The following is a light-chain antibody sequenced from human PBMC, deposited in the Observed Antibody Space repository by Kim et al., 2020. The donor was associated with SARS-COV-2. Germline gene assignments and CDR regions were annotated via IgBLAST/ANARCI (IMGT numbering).Light chain of an antibody. CDR2: DVS. J-gene: IGLJ2*01. CDR3: SSYTSSSTYVV. Sequence: SITFSCPGTSSCFGGYTYVSCYQPHPGKAPKLMIYDVSKRPSGVSNRFSGSKSGNTASLTISGLQAEDEADYYCSSYTSSSTYVVFGGGTQLTVL. CDR1: SSCFGGYTY. V-gene: IGLV2-14*03.